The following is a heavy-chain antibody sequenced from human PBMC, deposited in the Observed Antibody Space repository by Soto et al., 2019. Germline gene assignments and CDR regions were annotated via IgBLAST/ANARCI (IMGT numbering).Heavy chain of an antibody. D-gene: IGHD6-13*01. Sequence: QVQLVESGGGVVQPGRSLRLSCAASGFTFSSYAMHWVRQAPGKGLEWVAAILYDGSNQYYADAVKGRFTISXXXXXXXXXXXXXXXXXXXXXXXYCAKEGRVGYSTRIFRRDNWFDPWGQGTPVTVSS. CDR1: GFTFSSYA. CDR3: AKEGRVGYSTRIFRRDNWFDP. V-gene: IGHV3-33*01. CDR2: ILYDGSNQ. J-gene: IGHJ5*02.